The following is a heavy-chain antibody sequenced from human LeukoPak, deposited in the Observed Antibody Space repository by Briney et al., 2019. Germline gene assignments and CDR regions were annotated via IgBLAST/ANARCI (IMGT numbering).Heavy chain of an antibody. CDR3: ARTEFSLGLDSSGYPPLDAFDI. CDR1: GGSISSYY. Sequence: SETLSLTCTVSGGSISSYYWSWIRQPAGKGLEWIGRIYTSGSTNYNPSLKSRVTMSVDTSKNQFSVKLSSVTAADTAVYYCARTEFSLGLDSSGYPPLDAFDIWGQGTMVTVSS. CDR2: IYTSGST. J-gene: IGHJ3*02. V-gene: IGHV4-4*07. D-gene: IGHD3-22*01.